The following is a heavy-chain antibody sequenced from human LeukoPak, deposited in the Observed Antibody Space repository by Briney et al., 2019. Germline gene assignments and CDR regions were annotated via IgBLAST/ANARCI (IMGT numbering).Heavy chain of an antibody. D-gene: IGHD3-22*01. Sequence: PGGSLRLSCAASGFPFTRFAMTWVRQAPGKGLEWVANIKQDGGEKYYVDSVKGRFTISRDNAKNSLYLQMNSLRAEDTAVYYCARDVPLYYYDSSGYLGDYWGQGTLVTVSS. J-gene: IGHJ4*02. V-gene: IGHV3-7*01. CDR1: GFPFTRFA. CDR2: IKQDGGEK. CDR3: ARDVPLYYYDSSGYLGDY.